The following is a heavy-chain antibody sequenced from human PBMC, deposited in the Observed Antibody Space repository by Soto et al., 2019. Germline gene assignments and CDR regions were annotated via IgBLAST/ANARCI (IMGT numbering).Heavy chain of an antibody. CDR3: AGDGTMVRGVPFDY. V-gene: IGHV1-69*08. CDR2: IIPILGIA. D-gene: IGHD3-10*01. CDR1: GGTFSSYT. Sequence: QVQLVQSGAEVKKPGSSVKVSCKASGGTFSSYTISWVRQAPGQGLEWMGRIIPILGIANYAQKFQGRVTITADKSTSTAYMELSSLRSEDTAEYYCAGDGTMVRGVPFDYWGQGTLVTVSS. J-gene: IGHJ4*02.